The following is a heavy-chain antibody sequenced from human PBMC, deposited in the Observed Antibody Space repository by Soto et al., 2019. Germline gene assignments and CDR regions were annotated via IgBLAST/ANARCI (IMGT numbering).Heavy chain of an antibody. J-gene: IGHJ4*02. V-gene: IGHV4-4*02. Sequence: QVQLQESGPGLVKPAGTLSLTCDVSADSISSTTWWSWVRQPPGGGLEWIGEIHQRGNTNYNPSLKSRVTISIDKSKNQFSLKVTSVTAADTAVYYCARQGGWYMDYWGQGTLVTVSS. D-gene: IGHD6-19*01. CDR1: ADSISSTTW. CDR3: ARQGGWYMDY. CDR2: IHQRGNT.